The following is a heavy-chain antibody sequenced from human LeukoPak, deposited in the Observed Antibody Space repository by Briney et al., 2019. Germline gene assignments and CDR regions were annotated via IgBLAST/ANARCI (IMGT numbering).Heavy chain of an antibody. Sequence: SETLSLTCAVYGGSFSGYYWSWIRQPPGKGLEWIGEINHSGSTNYNPSLKSRVTISVDTSKNQFSLKLSSVTAADTAVYYCAGGLSRPPATRGAGWLDPWGQGTLVTVSS. J-gene: IGHJ5*02. CDR3: AGGLSRPPATRGAGWLDP. V-gene: IGHV4-34*01. D-gene: IGHD2-15*01. CDR1: GGSFSGYY. CDR2: INHSGST.